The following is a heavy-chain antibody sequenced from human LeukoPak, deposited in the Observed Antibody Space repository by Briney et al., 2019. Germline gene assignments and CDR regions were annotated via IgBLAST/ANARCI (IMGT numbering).Heavy chain of an antibody. CDR2: ISSSSSTI. Sequence: TGGSLRLSCAASGFTFSSYSMNWVRQAPGKGLEWVSYISSSSSTIYYADSVKGRFTISRDNSKNTLYLQMNSLRAEDTAVYYCARDREELSDYWGQGTLVTVSS. D-gene: IGHD1-7*01. CDR1: GFTFSSYS. J-gene: IGHJ4*02. V-gene: IGHV3-48*01. CDR3: ARDREELSDY.